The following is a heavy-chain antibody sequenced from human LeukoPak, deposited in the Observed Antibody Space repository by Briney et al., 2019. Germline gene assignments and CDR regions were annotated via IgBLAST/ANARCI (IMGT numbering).Heavy chain of an antibody. CDR2: INHSGST. D-gene: IGHD2-8*01. J-gene: IGHJ6*02. CDR1: GGSISSYY. V-gene: IGHV4-34*01. CDR3: AGRYCTNGVCTLYYYYGMDV. Sequence: PSETLSLTCTVSGGSISSYYWSWIRQPPGKGLEWIGEINHSGSTNYNPSLKSRVTISVDTSKNQFSLKLSSVTAADTAVYYCAGRYCTNGVCTLYYYYGMDVWGQGTTVTVSS.